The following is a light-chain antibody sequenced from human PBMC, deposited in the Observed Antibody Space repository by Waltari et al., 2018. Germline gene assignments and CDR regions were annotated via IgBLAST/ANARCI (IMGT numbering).Light chain of an antibody. J-gene: IGKJ1*01. CDR2: DAS. CDR3: QQYNTYPWT. CDR1: QSINSW. Sequence: DIQMTQSPSTVSASVGDRVTITCRASQSINSWLAWYQQKPGKAPKLLIYDASSLESGVPSRFSGSGSGTEFTLTISSLQPDDFAAYYCQQYNTYPWTFGQGTKVEIK. V-gene: IGKV1-5*01.